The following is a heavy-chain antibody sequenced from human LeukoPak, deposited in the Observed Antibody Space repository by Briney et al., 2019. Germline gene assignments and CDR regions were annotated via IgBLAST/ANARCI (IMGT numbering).Heavy chain of an antibody. V-gene: IGHV3-48*02. J-gene: IGHJ4*02. D-gene: IGHD4-17*01. CDR3: GVGDYYFDY. CDR2: ISSSSSSI. CDR1: GFTFSSYS. Sequence: GGSLRLSCAASGFTFSSYSINWVRQAPGKGLEWVSYISSSSSSIYYADSVKGRFTISRDNAKNSLYLQMSSLRDEDTAVYYCGVGDYYFDYRGQGTLVTVSS.